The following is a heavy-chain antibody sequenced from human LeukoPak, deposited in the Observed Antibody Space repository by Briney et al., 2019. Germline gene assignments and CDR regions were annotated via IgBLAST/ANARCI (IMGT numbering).Heavy chain of an antibody. Sequence: SETLSLTYAVSGYSISSGYYWGWIRQPPGKGLEWIGSIYHSGSTYYNPSLKSRVTISVDTSKNQFSLELSSVTAADTAVYYCALGGWELKDYYYYYMDVWGKGTTVTVSS. CDR3: ALGGWELKDYYYYYMDV. V-gene: IGHV4-38-2*01. D-gene: IGHD1-26*01. CDR1: GYSISSGYY. J-gene: IGHJ6*03. CDR2: IYHSGST.